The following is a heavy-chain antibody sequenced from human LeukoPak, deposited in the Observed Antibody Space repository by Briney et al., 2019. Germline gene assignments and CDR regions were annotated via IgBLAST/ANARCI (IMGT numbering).Heavy chain of an antibody. D-gene: IGHD3-10*01. CDR2: INPNSGDT. J-gene: IGHJ4*02. Sequence: GASVKVSCTASGYTFTAYFIHWVRQAPGQGPEWMGWINPNSGDTNFAQKFQGRVSMTRDTSISTAYMELSRLTYDDTAVYYCARDWTTMLRGIMNYWGQGALVTVSS. V-gene: IGHV1-2*02. CDR1: GYTFTAYF. CDR3: ARDWTTMLRGIMNY.